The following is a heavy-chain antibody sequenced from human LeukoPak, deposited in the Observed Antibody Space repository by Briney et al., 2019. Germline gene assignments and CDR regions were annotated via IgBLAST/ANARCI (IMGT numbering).Heavy chain of an antibody. V-gene: IGHV1-46*01. D-gene: IGHD3-9*01. CDR1: GYTFTSYY. CDR2: INPSGGST. Sequence: ASVKVSCKASGYTFTSYYMHWVRQAPGQGLEWMGIINPSGGSTSYAQKFQGRVTMTRDTSTSTVYMGLSSLRSGDTAVYYCARDLGPYYDILTGLGYWGQGTLVTVSS. J-gene: IGHJ4*02. CDR3: ARDLGPYYDILTGLGY.